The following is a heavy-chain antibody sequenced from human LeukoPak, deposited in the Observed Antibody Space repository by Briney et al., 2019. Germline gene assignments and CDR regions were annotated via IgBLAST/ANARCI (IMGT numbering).Heavy chain of an antibody. J-gene: IGHJ4*02. V-gene: IGHV3-9*01. D-gene: IGHD2-21*02. Sequence: GGSLRLSCAASGFTFDDYAMHWVRQAPGKGLEWVSGISWNSGSIGYADSVKGRFTISRDNAKNSLYLQMNSLRAEDTALYYCAKEGVVTASFDYWGQGTLVTVSS. CDR1: GFTFDDYA. CDR3: AKEGVVTASFDY. CDR2: ISWNSGSI.